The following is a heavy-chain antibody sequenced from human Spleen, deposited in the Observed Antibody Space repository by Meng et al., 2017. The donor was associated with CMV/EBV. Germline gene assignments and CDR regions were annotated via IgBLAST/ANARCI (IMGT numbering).Heavy chain of an antibody. Sequence: QGQLQQWGGGLLKPSETLSLTCAVYGGSFSGYYWSWIRQPPGKGLEWIGEINHSGSTNYNPSLKSRVTISVDTSKNQFSLKLSSVTAADTAVYYCARGGRIAVAGFDYWGQGTLVTVSS. CDR3: ARGGRIAVAGFDY. CDR1: GGSFSGYY. J-gene: IGHJ4*02. V-gene: IGHV4-34*01. D-gene: IGHD6-19*01. CDR2: INHSGST.